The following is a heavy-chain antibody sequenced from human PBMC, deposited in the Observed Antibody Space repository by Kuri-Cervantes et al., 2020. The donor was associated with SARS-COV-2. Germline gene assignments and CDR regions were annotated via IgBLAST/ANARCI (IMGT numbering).Heavy chain of an antibody. V-gene: IGHV7-4-1*02. CDR1: GYTFTGYY. Sequence: ASVKVSCKASGYTFTGYYMHWVRQAPGQGPEWMGWINTNTGKPTFAQGFTGRFALSLDTSVSTAYLEISSLDTEDTAVYYCARDSFYDSSGLFDSWGQGTLVTVSS. D-gene: IGHD3-22*01. CDR3: ARDSFYDSSGLFDS. CDR2: INTNTGKP. J-gene: IGHJ4*02.